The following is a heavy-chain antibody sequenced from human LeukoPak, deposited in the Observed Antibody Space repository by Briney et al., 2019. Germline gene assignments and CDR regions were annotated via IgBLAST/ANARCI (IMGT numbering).Heavy chain of an antibody. CDR2: IMKDGSSN. Sequence: GGSLRLSCAASGFTFRSYWMSWARQAPGKGLEWVANIMKDGSSNHYADSVRGRFTISRDNAKNSLYLQMNSLRAADTAVYYCTTGSSGWYWVDCYGMDVWGQGTTVTVSS. J-gene: IGHJ6*02. CDR3: TTGSSGWYWVDCYGMDV. CDR1: GFTFRSYW. V-gene: IGHV3-7*03. D-gene: IGHD6-19*01.